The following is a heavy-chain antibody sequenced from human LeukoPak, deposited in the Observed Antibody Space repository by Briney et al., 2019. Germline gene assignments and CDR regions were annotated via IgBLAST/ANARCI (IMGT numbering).Heavy chain of an antibody. CDR1: GYTFTGYY. Sequence: ASVKVSCKASGYTFTGYYMHWVRQAPGQGLEWMGIINPSGGSTSYAQKFQGRVTMTRDTSTSTVYMELSSLRSEDTAVYYCARGWRGYSYVLDAFDIWGQVTMVTVSS. V-gene: IGHV1-46*01. CDR3: ARGWRGYSYVLDAFDI. D-gene: IGHD5-18*01. J-gene: IGHJ3*02. CDR2: INPSGGST.